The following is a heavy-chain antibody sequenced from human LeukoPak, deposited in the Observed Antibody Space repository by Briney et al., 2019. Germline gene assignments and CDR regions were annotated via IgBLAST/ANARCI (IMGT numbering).Heavy chain of an antibody. CDR3: AKDLGYYFDY. Sequence: GSLRLSCGASGFTFSSYGMSWVRQAPGKGLEWVSAITGSGGGTYYADSVKGRFTISRDNSKNTLYLQMNSLRAEDTAVYYCAKDLGYYFDYWGQGTLVTVSS. V-gene: IGHV3-23*01. CDR1: GFTFSSYG. J-gene: IGHJ4*02. CDR2: ITGSGGGT.